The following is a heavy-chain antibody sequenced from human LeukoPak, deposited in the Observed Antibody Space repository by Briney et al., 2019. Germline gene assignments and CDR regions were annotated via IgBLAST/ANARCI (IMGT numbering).Heavy chain of an antibody. V-gene: IGHV3-15*01. CDR3: TTASYYDYVWGSYPMYYFDY. Sequence: GGSLRLSCAASGFTFSNAWMSWVRQAPGKGLEWGGRIKSKTDGCTTGYAAPVKGRFTISRDDSKNTLYLQMNSLKTEDTAVYYCTTASYYDYVWGSYPMYYFDYWGQGTLVTVSS. D-gene: IGHD3-16*02. CDR1: GFTFSNAW. CDR2: IKSKTDGCTT. J-gene: IGHJ4*02.